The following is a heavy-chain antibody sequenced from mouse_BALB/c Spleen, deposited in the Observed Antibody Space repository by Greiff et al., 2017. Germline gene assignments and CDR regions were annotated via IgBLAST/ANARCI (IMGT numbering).Heavy chain of an antibody. J-gene: IGHJ3*01. CDR2: IDPSDSYT. CDR3: ARRYFAY. Sequence: VKLQQPGAELVKPGASVKLSCKASGYTFTSYWMHWVKQRPGQGLEWIGEIDPSDSYTNYNQKFKGKATLTVDKSSSTAYMQLSSLTSEDSAVYYCARRYFAYWGQGTLVTVSA. CDR1: GYTFTSYW. V-gene: IGHV1-69*02.